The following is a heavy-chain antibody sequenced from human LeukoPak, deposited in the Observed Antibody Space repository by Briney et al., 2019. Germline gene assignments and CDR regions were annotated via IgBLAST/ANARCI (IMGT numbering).Heavy chain of an antibody. Sequence: SVKVSCKASGGTFSSYAISWVRQAPGQGLEWMGRIIPIFGTANYAQKFQGRVTITTDESTSTAYMELRSLRSDDTAVYYCARDGAFYYDSSGYSFDYWGQGTLVTVSS. CDR1: GGTFSSYA. D-gene: IGHD3-22*01. J-gene: IGHJ4*02. CDR3: ARDGAFYYDSSGYSFDY. CDR2: IIPIFGTA. V-gene: IGHV1-69*05.